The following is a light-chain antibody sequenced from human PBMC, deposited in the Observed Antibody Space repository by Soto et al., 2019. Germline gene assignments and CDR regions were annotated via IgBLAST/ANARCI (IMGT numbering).Light chain of an antibody. CDR1: QSISSW. Sequence: DIQMTQSPSTLSASVGDRVTITCRASQSISSWLAWYQQKPWKAPKLLIYDASSLESGVPSRFSGSGSGTEFTLTISSLQPDDFATYYCQQYNSYPPWTFGQGTKVDIK. CDR3: QQYNSYPPWT. CDR2: DAS. J-gene: IGKJ1*01. V-gene: IGKV1-5*01.